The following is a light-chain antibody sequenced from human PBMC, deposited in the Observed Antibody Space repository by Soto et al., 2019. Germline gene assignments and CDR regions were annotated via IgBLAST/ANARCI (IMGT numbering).Light chain of an antibody. CDR2: ENN. Sequence: QSVLTQPPSVSEAPGQRVTISCTRRSSNIGAGYEAHWYQQVPGTAPTLLIYENNQRPSGVPDRFSGSKSGTSASLAITGLQAEYEAEYYCQSYDSSLSGYVFGTGTKLTVL. V-gene: IGLV1-40*01. CDR1: SSNIGAGYE. CDR3: QSYDSSLSGYV. J-gene: IGLJ1*01.